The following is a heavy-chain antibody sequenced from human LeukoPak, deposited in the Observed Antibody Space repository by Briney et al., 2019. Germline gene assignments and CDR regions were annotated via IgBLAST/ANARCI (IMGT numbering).Heavy chain of an antibody. CDR2: IYYSGTA. D-gene: IGHD6-19*01. CDR3: ARHSSGWSHDY. Sequence: KASETLSLTCTVSGDSISSSSYYWGWFRQPPGTGLEWIGSIYYSGTAYYNPSLKSRVTISVDTSKNQFSLKLSSVTAADTAVYYCARHSSGWSHDYWGQGTLVTVSS. CDR1: GDSISSSSYY. V-gene: IGHV4-39*01. J-gene: IGHJ4*02.